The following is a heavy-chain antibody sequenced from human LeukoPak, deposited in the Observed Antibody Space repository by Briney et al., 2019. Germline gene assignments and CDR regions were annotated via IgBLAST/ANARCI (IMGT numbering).Heavy chain of an antibody. CDR3: ARGYGSGSFIDY. CDR2: IYYSGST. V-gene: IGHV4-59*01. D-gene: IGHD3-10*01. Sequence: SETLSLTCTVSGGSISSYYWSWIRLPPGKGLEWIGYIYYSGSTNYNPSLKSRVTISVDTSKNQFSLKLSSVTAADTAVYYCARGYGSGSFIDYWGQGTLVTVSS. CDR1: GGSISSYY. J-gene: IGHJ4*02.